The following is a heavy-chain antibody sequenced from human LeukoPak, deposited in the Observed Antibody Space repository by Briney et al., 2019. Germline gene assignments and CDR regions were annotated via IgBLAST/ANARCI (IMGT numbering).Heavy chain of an antibody. CDR3: ARGGGNSYGFIDY. Sequence: SETLSLTCTVSGGSISSYYWSWIRQPPGKGLEWIAYSYYSGSTTPHPSLKSRVTISVDTSKNQFSLELTSVTAADTAVYYCARGGGNSYGFIDYWGQGTLVTVSS. V-gene: IGHV4-59*01. J-gene: IGHJ4*02. CDR2: SYYSGST. CDR1: GGSISSYY. D-gene: IGHD5-18*01.